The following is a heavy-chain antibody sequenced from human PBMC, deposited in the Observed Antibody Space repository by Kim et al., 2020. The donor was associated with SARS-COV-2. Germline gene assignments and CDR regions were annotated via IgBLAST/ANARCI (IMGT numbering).Heavy chain of an antibody. J-gene: IGHJ4*02. V-gene: IGHV3-23*01. CDR2: ISGNGGSV. CDR3: VKEDMYYFDF. CDR1: GFTFSKYA. Sequence: GGSLRLSCAASGFTFSKYAMSWVRQAPGKGLEWVSSISGNGGSVYYADSVKGRFTISRDNSRNTVFLQMNSLRVEDTALYYCVKEDMYYFDFWGQGTLVAVSS. D-gene: IGHD2-15*01.